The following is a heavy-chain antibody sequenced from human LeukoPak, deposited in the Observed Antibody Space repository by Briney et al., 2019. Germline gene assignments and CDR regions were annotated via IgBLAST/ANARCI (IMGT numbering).Heavy chain of an antibody. J-gene: IGHJ4*02. D-gene: IGHD3-22*01. CDR3: ARDRRYSDSSGYYQNFDY. CDR2: ISSSSTTI. Sequence: GGSLRLSCAASGFTVSSNYMSWVRQAPGKGLEWLSFISSSSTTIYYADSVKGRFTISRDNAKNSLYLQMNSLRAEDTAVYYCARDRRYSDSSGYYQNFDYWGQGTLVTVSS. V-gene: IGHV3-48*01. CDR1: GFTVSSNY.